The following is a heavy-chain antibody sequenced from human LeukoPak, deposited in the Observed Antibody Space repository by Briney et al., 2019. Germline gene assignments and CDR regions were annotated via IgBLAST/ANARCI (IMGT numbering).Heavy chain of an antibody. CDR2: INPRGDAT. J-gene: IGHJ4*02. V-gene: IGHV1-46*01. Sequence: ASVKVSCKASGNTFIGYWIHWVRQAPGQGLEWMGAINPRGDATIGAQKFQGRVTTTRDTSTSTVYIELSSLRSEDTAVYYCAREGQRLKHFDYWGQGTLVTVSS. CDR1: GNTFIGYW. D-gene: IGHD6-25*01. CDR3: AREGQRLKHFDY.